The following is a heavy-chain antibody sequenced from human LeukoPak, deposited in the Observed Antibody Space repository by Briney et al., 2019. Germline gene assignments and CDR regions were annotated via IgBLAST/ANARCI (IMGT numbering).Heavy chain of an antibody. CDR2: TSSDLNVK. CDR3: AREGYYGSGSPPSLYFDY. J-gene: IGHJ4*02. Sequence: GGSLGLSCAASGFTFRNHVIHWVRQAPGKGLEWVAVTSSDLNVKLYADSVKGRFTISRDNSRSTLYLQMNSLRPEDTAIYYCAREGYYGSGSPPSLYFDYWGQGTLVTVSS. CDR1: GFTFRNHV. V-gene: IGHV3-30-3*01. D-gene: IGHD3-10*01.